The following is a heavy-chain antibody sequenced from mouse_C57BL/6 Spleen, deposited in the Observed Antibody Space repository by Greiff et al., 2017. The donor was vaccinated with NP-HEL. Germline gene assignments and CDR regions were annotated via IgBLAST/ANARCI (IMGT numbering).Heavy chain of an antibody. D-gene: IGHD3-2*02. Sequence: VQLQQPGAELVRPGTSVKLSCKAPGYTFTSYWMHWVKQRPGQGLEWIGVIDPSDSYTNYNQKFKGKATLTVDTSSSTAYMQLSSLTSEDSAVYYCARGSSSGYLYWGQGTTLTVSS. CDR3: ARGSSSGYLY. CDR1: GYTFTSYW. V-gene: IGHV1-59*01. CDR2: IDPSDSYT. J-gene: IGHJ2*01.